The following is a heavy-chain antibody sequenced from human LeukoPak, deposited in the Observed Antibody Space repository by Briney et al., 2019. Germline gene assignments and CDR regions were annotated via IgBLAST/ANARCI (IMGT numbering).Heavy chain of an antibody. CDR3: ARPINFKGYCSGGSCLRDAFDI. V-gene: IGHV4-34*01. J-gene: IGHJ3*02. D-gene: IGHD2-15*01. Sequence: PSETLSLTCAVYGGSFSGYYWSWIRQPPGKGLEWIGEINHSGSTNYNPSLRSRVTISVDTSKNQFSLKLSSVTAADTAVYYCARPINFKGYCSGGSCLRDAFDIWGQGTMVTVSS. CDR2: INHSGST. CDR1: GGSFSGYY.